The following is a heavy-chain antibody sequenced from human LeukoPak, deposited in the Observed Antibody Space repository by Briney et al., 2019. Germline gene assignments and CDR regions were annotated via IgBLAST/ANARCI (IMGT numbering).Heavy chain of an antibody. CDR2: ISYDGSNK. CDR1: GFTFSSYG. CDR3: AKDQGYEEAMTRGYFDY. Sequence: GRSLRLSCAASGFTFSSYGMHWVRRAPGKGLEGVADISYDGSNKYYADSVKGRFTISRDNSKNTLYLQMNSLRAEDTAVYYCAKDQGYEEAMTRGYFDYWGQGTLVTVSS. D-gene: IGHD2-2*01. J-gene: IGHJ4*02. V-gene: IGHV3-30*18.